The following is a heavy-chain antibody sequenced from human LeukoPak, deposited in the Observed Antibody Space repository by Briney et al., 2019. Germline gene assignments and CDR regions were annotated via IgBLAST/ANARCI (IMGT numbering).Heavy chain of an antibody. D-gene: IGHD3-9*01. J-gene: IGHJ3*02. V-gene: IGHV4-34*01. CDR3: ARMSDDILTGYQDDAFDI. CDR2: INHSGST. Sequence: SETLSLTCAVYGGSFSGYYWSWIRQPPGKGLEWIGEINHSGSTNYNPSLKSRVTISVDTSKNQFSLKLSSVTAADTAVYCCARMSDDILTGYQDDAFDIWGQGTMVTVSS. CDR1: GGSFSGYY.